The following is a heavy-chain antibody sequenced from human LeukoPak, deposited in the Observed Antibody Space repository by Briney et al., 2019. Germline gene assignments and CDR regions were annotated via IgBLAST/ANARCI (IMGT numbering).Heavy chain of an antibody. V-gene: IGHV1-8*01. D-gene: IGHD3-22*01. CDR1: GYTFTSYD. CDR3: ARDPKDSSGWSVGMDV. Sequence: GASVKVSCKASGYTFTSYDINWVRQATGQGLEWMGWMNPNSGNTGYAQKFQGRVTMTRNTSISTAYMELSSLRSEDTAVYYCARDPKDSSGWSVGMDVWGQGTTVTVSS. CDR2: MNPNSGNT. J-gene: IGHJ6*02.